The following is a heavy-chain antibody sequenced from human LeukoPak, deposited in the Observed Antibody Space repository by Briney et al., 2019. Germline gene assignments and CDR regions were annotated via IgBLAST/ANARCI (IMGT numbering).Heavy chain of an antibody. Sequence: QSGGSLRLSCAASGFTFSSYGMHWVRQAPGKGLEWVAFIRYDGSSKHHADSVKGRFTISRDNSKNTLYLQMNSLRGEDTAVYYCAKDRGEVWFNPWGQGTLVTVSS. V-gene: IGHV3-30*02. CDR3: AKDRGEVWFNP. CDR2: IRYDGSSK. CDR1: GFTFSSYG. D-gene: IGHD3-10*01. J-gene: IGHJ5*02.